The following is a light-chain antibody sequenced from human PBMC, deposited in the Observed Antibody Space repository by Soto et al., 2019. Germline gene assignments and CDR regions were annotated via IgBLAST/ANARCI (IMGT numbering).Light chain of an antibody. CDR1: QSVSSSY. J-gene: IGKJ5*01. CDR3: QQYGSSPPDT. V-gene: IGKV3-20*01. Sequence: EIVLTQSPATLSLSPGERATLSCRANQSVSSSYLAWYQQKPGQAPRLLIYGASSRATGIPDRFSGSGSGTDFTLTISRLEPEDFAVYYCQQYGSSPPDTFGQGTRLEIK. CDR2: GAS.